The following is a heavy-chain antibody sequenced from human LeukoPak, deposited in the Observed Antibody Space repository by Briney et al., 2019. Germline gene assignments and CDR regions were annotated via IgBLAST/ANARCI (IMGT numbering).Heavy chain of an antibody. D-gene: IGHD3-9*01. CDR1: GVTFSSYG. CDR3: AKDTGERLGVLTGYYKSRKSYFDY. Sequence: GGSLRLSCAASGVTFSSYGLHCVREAPGEGLWWGADISYDGSHKYYADSVRGRFTISRDNSKNTLYLQMNSLRAEDTAVYYCAKDTGERLGVLTGYYKSRKSYFDYWGQGTLVTVSS. CDR2: ISYDGSHK. V-gene: IGHV3-30*18. J-gene: IGHJ4*02.